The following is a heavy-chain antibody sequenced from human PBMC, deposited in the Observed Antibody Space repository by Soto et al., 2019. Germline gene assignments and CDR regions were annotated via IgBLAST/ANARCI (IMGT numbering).Heavy chain of an antibody. CDR3: AKLAGYGSGTSCYGHYAMDV. D-gene: IGHD2-2*01. Sequence: QLQLQEAAPGLVKPSETLSLTCIVSSGSMSSSLNHWGWIRQPPGKGLEWIGNINYSGSTYYNPSLRGRITSSDDKSIILFSLTLSSVTAAHTAVYFCAKLAGYGSGTSCYGHYAMDVWGQGTTVTVSS. V-gene: IGHV4-39*01. CDR1: SGSMSSSLNH. J-gene: IGHJ6*02. CDR2: INYSGST.